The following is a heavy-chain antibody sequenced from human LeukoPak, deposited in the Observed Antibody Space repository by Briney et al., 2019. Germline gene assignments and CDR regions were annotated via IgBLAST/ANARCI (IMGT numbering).Heavy chain of an antibody. D-gene: IGHD3-22*01. CDR3: ARGYYDSSGYFHYYFDY. CDR2: IWYDGSNK. V-gene: IGHV3-33*01. J-gene: IGHJ4*02. CDR1: GFTFSTYG. Sequence: GGSLRLSCAASGFTFSTYGMHWVRQAPGKGLEWVALIWYDGSNKYYAESVKGRLSISRDNSKNTLCLQMNSLRAEDMAVYYCARGYYDSSGYFHYYFDYWGQGTLVTVSS.